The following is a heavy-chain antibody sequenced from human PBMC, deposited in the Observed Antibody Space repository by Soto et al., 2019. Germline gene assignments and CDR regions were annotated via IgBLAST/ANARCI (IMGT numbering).Heavy chain of an antibody. J-gene: IGHJ6*02. CDR1: GGSFSPNY. Sequence: SETLSLTCNVSGGSFSPNYWSWIRQPPGKGLEWVGYIYYGGTTSYNPSLKSRVTISLETSKNQFSLRLSSVTAADTAVYYCAREGVSSSWYNYYGMDVWGQGTTVTVSS. D-gene: IGHD6-13*01. V-gene: IGHV4-59*01. CDR2: IYYGGTT. CDR3: AREGVSSSWYNYYGMDV.